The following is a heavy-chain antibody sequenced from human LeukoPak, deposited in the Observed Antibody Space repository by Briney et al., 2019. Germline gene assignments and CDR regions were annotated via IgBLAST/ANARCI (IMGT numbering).Heavy chain of an antibody. Sequence: PGGSLRLSCAASGFTFSDYYMSWIRQAPGKGLEWVSYISSSGSTIYYAASVKGRFTISRDNAKNSLYLQMNSLRAEDTAVYYCARDHWAMYYYDSSGYKRPYGMDVWGQGTTVTVSS. J-gene: IGHJ6*02. CDR1: GFTFSDYY. CDR3: ARDHWAMYYYDSSGYKRPYGMDV. D-gene: IGHD3-22*01. V-gene: IGHV3-11*01. CDR2: ISSSGSTI.